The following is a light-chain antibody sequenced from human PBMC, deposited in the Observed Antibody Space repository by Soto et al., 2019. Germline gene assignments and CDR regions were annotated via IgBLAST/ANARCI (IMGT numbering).Light chain of an antibody. CDR3: QQYDTWPPLT. J-gene: IGKJ4*01. CDR1: QSISSW. Sequence: DIQMTQSPSTLSASVGDRVTITCRASQSISSWLAWYQQKPGKAPKLLIYKASSLESGVPSRFSGSGSGTEFTLTISSLQPDDFAVYYCQQYDTWPPLTFGGGTKVEIK. V-gene: IGKV1-5*03. CDR2: KAS.